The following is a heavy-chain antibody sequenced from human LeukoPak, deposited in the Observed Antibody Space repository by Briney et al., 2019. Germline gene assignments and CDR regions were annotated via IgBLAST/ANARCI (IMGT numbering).Heavy chain of an antibody. V-gene: IGHV4-59*08. D-gene: IGHD2-2*01. CDR3: ARHRCSSTSCYADSGTFDY. Sequence: KSSETLSLTCTVSGGSISSYYWSWIRQPPGKGLEWRGYIYYSGSTNYNPSLKSRVTISVDTSKNQFSRKLSSVTAADTAVYYCARHRCSSTSCYADSGTFDYWGQGTLVTVSS. CDR2: IYYSGST. J-gene: IGHJ4*02. CDR1: GGSISSYY.